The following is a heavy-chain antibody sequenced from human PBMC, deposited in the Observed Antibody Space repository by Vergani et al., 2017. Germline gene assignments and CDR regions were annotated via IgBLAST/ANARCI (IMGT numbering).Heavy chain of an antibody. V-gene: IGHV3-11*04. J-gene: IGHJ6*02. D-gene: IGHD1-14*01. Sequence: LEESGGGSVKPGGSLRLSCAASGFKFSDHYMSWIRQAPGKGLEWVSHISPGASTVSYTDSVTGRFTVSRDNDNNSLTLDMTTLRVEDTAVYYRAKNPSISTTRHYYAMDVWGPGTTVTVSS. CDR2: ISPGASTV. CDR1: GFKFSDHY. CDR3: AKNPSISTTRHYYAMDV.